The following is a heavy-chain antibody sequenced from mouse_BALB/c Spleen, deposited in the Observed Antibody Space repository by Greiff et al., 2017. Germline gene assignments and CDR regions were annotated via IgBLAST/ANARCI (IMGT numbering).Heavy chain of an antibody. CDR1: GYTFTSYN. J-gene: IGHJ2*01. D-gene: IGHD2-14*01. CDR3: ARWRRYDEEGYFDY. Sequence: QVQLQQPGAELVKPGASVKMSCKASGYTFTSYNMHWVKQTPGQGLEWIGAIYPGNGDTSYNQKFKGKATLTADKSSSTAYMQLSSLTSEDSAVYYCARWRRYDEEGYFDYWGQGTTLTVSS. CDR2: IYPGNGDT. V-gene: IGHV1-12*01.